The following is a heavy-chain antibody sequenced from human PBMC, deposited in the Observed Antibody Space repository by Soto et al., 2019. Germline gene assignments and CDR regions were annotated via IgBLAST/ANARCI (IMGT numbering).Heavy chain of an antibody. D-gene: IGHD6-19*01. CDR1: GFSFRSYA. J-gene: IGHJ5*02. Sequence: EVQLLVSGGGLVQPGGSLRLSCAASGFSFRSYAMSWVRQAPGKGLDWVSTISGAGGGTYYADSVMGRFTISRDNSKNTLYLQMNSLTVEDTAVYYCAKASSGWSQQFDTWGQGILVAVSS. V-gene: IGHV3-23*01. CDR3: AKASSGWSQQFDT. CDR2: ISGAGGGT.